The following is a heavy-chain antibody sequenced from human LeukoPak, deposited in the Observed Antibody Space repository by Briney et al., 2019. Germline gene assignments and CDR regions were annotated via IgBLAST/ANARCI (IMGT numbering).Heavy chain of an antibody. V-gene: IGHV4-59*01. J-gene: IGHJ4*02. D-gene: IGHD6-13*01. Sequence: SETLSLTCTVSGGSISNYYWNWIRQPPGKGLEWIGYIYYTGSTNYNPSLKSRVAMSVDTSKNQFSLNLRSVTPEDTAVYYCARNLIPEQLVLNFWGQGTLVTVSS. CDR3: ARNLIPEQLVLNF. CDR1: GGSISNYY. CDR2: IYYTGST.